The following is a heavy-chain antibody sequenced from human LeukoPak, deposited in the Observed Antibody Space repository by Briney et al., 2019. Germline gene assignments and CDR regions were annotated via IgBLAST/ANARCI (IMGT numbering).Heavy chain of an antibody. D-gene: IGHD6-13*01. CDR1: GYTFTSYG. V-gene: IGHV1-18*01. J-gene: IGHJ5*02. CDR3: ARDSEKFFPFIAEAGTWFDP. CDR2: ISAYNGNT. Sequence: GASVKVSCKASGYTFTSYGISWVRQAPGQGLEWMGWISAYNGNTNYAQKLQGRVTMTTDTSTSTAYMELRSLRSDDTAVYYCARDSEKFFPFIAEAGTWFDPWGQGTLVTVSS.